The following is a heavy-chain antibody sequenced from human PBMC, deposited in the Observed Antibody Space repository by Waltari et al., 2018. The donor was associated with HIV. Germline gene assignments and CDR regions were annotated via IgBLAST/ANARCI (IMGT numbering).Heavy chain of an antibody. Sequence: QVQLRESGPGLVKTSATLSLTCTVSGCSIPRYYWSWIRQPPGRGLEWIGYVYFSGSTKYNPSLKSRVTISVDRSKNQFSLRVNSVTAADTAVYYCARQRQQPSVAWFDPWGQGALVTVSS. CDR3: ARQRQQPSVAWFDP. V-gene: IGHV4-59*01. D-gene: IGHD6-13*01. J-gene: IGHJ5*02. CDR2: VYFSGST. CDR1: GCSIPRYY.